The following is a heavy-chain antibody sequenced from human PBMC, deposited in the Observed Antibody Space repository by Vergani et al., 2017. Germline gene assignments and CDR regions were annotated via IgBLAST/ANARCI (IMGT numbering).Heavy chain of an antibody. CDR3: ARAYCGGDCYPTFYYGMDV. CDR1: GYTFTSYA. Sequence: QVQLVQSGAEVKKPGASVKVSCKASGYTFTSYAMHWVRQAPRQRLEWMGWINTGNGNTKYSQKFQGRVTITRDTSASTAYMELSSLRSEDTAVYYCARAYCGGDCYPTFYYGMDVWGQGTTVTVSS. CDR2: INTGNGNT. V-gene: IGHV1-3*04. D-gene: IGHD2-21*02. J-gene: IGHJ6*02.